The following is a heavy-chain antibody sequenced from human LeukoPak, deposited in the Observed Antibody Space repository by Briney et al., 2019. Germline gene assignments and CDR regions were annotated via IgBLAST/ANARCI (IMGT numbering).Heavy chain of an antibody. CDR2: ITGSGGGT. CDR1: GFTFSNSA. Sequence: RGSLRLSCAASGFTFSNSAMSWVRQAPGKGLEWVSAITGSGGGTYYADSVKGRFTISRDNSKNTLDLQMNSLRAEDTAVYYCAKEAVEYFDYWGQGTLVTVSS. J-gene: IGHJ4*02. CDR3: AKEAVEYFDY. V-gene: IGHV3-23*01.